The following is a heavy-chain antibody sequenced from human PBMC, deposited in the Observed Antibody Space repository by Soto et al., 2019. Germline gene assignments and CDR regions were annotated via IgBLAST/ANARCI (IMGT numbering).Heavy chain of an antibody. CDR2: ISAYNGNT. CDR1: GYTFTSYG. Sequence: QVQLVQSGAEVKKPGASVKVSCKASGYTFTSYGISWVRQAPGQGLEWMGWISAYNGNTNYAQKLQGRVTMTTDTATSTAYMELRSLSSDDTAVYYCARLDCSGGSCYVYGMDVWGQGTTVTVSS. V-gene: IGHV1-18*01. J-gene: IGHJ6*02. D-gene: IGHD2-15*01. CDR3: ARLDCSGGSCYVYGMDV.